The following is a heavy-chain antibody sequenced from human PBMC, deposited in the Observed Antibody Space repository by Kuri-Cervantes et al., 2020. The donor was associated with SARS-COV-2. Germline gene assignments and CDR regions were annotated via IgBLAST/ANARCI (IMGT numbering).Heavy chain of an antibody. V-gene: IGHV3-30*04. CDR3: ARGALICGSSSCHGDFDL. J-gene: IGHJ2*01. Sequence: SLKISCAAYGFTFSSYAMHWVRQAPGKGLEWVAVISYDGTNKYYGDSVRGRFTISRDNSKNTLHLQMNSLRTEDTAVHYCARGALICGSSSCHGDFDLWGRGTLVTVSS. D-gene: IGHD2-2*01. CDR1: GFTFSSYA. CDR2: ISYDGTNK.